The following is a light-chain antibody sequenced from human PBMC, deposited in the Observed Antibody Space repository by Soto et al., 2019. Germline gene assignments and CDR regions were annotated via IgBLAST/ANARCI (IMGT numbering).Light chain of an antibody. CDR3: QQYGSSRWT. Sequence: EIVLTQSPGTLSLSPGERATLSCRASQSVSGSYLAWYQQRPGQAPRLLIYGASSRATGIPDRFSGSGSGTDFTLPITRLEPEDFAVYYCQQYGSSRWTFGRGTKVEIK. CDR2: GAS. V-gene: IGKV3-20*01. J-gene: IGKJ1*01. CDR1: QSVSGSY.